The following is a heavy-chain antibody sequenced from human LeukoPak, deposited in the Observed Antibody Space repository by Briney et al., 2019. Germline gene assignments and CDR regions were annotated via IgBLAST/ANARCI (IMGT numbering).Heavy chain of an antibody. D-gene: IGHD3-16*01. CDR2: INHSGST. CDR1: GGSFSGYY. J-gene: IGHJ4*02. V-gene: IGHV4-34*01. Sequence: PSETLSLTCAVYGGSFSGYYWSWIRQPPGKGLEWIGEINHSGSTNYNPSLKSRVTISVDTSKNQFSLKLSSVTAAATGVYYCARGRIGRFAGFDYWGQGTLVTVSS. CDR3: ARGRIGRFAGFDY.